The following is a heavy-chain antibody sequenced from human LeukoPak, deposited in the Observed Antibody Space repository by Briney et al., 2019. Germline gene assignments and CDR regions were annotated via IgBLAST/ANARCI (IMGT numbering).Heavy chain of an antibody. Sequence: GGSLRLSCEASGFTFSTFAMIWVRQPPGKGLEWVAFIRYDGSNKYYADSVKGRFTISRDNSKNTLYLQMNSLRAEDTAVYYCAKRGYDILTGYCDYWGQGTLVTVSS. CDR1: GFTFSTFA. CDR2: IRYDGSNK. CDR3: AKRGYDILTGYCDY. J-gene: IGHJ4*02. V-gene: IGHV3-30*02. D-gene: IGHD3-9*01.